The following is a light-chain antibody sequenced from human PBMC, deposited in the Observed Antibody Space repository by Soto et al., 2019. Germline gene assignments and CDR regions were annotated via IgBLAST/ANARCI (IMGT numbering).Light chain of an antibody. J-gene: IGKJ4*01. CDR1: QSLVDSSGNTY. Sequence: DIEMIQTPLSSPVTLGQPASISCRSSQSLVDSSGNTYLSWLQQRPGQPPRLLIYEIFKRFSGVPDRFSGSGAGTDFTLKISRVEAEDVGVYYCMQDTQYPITFGGGTKVEIK. CDR2: EIF. V-gene: IGKV2-24*01. CDR3: MQDTQYPIT.